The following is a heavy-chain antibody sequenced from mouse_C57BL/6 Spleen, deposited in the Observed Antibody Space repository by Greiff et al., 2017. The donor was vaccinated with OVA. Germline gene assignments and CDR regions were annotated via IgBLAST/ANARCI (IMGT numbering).Heavy chain of an antibody. V-gene: IGHV1-72*01. J-gene: IGHJ4*01. CDR1: GYTFTSYW. D-gene: IGHD2-3*01. Sequence: QVQLQQPGAELVKPGASVKLSCKASGYTFTSYWMHWVKQRPGRGLEWIGRIDPNSGGTKYNEKFKSKATLTVDKPSSTAYMLLSSLTSEDSAVYYSERMQNYDGYLYYAMDYWGQGTSVTISS. CDR2: IDPNSGGT. CDR3: ERMQNYDGYLYYAMDY.